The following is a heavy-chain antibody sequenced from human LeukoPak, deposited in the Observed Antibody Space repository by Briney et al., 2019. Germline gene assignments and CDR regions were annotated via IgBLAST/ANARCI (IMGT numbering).Heavy chain of an antibody. Sequence: GGSLRLSCAASGFSFSSYWMTWVRPAPGKGLEWVANIKEDGSDKYYVDSVKGRFTISRDNAKNSLYLQMNCLRAEDTAVYYCTKYGDDDTPGLNWGQGTLVTVSS. V-gene: IGHV3-7*02. CDR2: IKEDGSDK. CDR3: TKYGDDDTPGLN. J-gene: IGHJ4*02. CDR1: GFSFSSYW. D-gene: IGHD4-17*01.